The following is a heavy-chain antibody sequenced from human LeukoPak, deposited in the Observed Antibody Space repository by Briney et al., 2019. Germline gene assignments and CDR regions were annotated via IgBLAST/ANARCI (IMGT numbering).Heavy chain of an antibody. CDR2: IYYSGST. V-gene: IGHV4-39*01. J-gene: IGHJ4*02. Sequence: SETLSLTCTVSGGSISSSFYYWGWIRQPPGKGLEWIGSIYYSGSTYYNPSLKSRVTISVDTSKNQFSLKLWSVTAADTAVFYCARQLLAAAGGGGYFDFWGQGTLVTVSS. CDR3: ARQLLAAAGGGGYFDF. CDR1: GGSISSSFYY. D-gene: IGHD6-13*01.